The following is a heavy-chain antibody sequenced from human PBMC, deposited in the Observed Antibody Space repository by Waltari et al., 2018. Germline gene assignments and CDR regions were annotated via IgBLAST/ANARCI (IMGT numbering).Heavy chain of an antibody. CDR1: GGSFSGYY. D-gene: IGHD3-3*01. CDR3: ARGDPTTYYDFWSGYYSPGSFDY. Sequence: QVQLQQWGAGLLKPSETLSLTCAVYGGSFSGYYWSWIRQPPGKGLEWIGEINHSGSTNYNPSLKSRVTISVDTSKNQFSLKLSSVTTADTAVYYCARGDPTTYYDFWSGYYSPGSFDYWGQGTLVTVSS. V-gene: IGHV4-34*01. J-gene: IGHJ4*02. CDR2: INHSGST.